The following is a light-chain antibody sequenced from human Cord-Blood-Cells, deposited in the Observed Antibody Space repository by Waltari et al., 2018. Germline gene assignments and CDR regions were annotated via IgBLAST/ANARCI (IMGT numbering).Light chain of an antibody. J-gene: IGKJ2*01. CDR2: DAS. CDR1: QDISNY. V-gene: IGKV1-33*01. CDR3: QQYDNLHT. Sequence: DIQMTQSPSSLSASVGDRVTITCQASQDISNYLNWYQQKPGKAPKLLNYDASNLETGVPSRFSGSGSGTDFTFTISSLQPEDIATYYCQQYDNLHTFGQGTKLEIK.